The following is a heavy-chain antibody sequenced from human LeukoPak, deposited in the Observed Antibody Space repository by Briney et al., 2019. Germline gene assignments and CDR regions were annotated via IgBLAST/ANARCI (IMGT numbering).Heavy chain of an antibody. CDR2: ISSSSSYT. J-gene: IGHJ4*02. Sequence: GGSLRLSCAASGFTFSDYYMSWIRQAPGKGLEWVSYISSSSSYTNYADSVRGRFTISRDNSKNTLYLQMNSLRAEDTAVYYCAILQSYCSGGSCYDYWGQGTLVTVSS. CDR1: GFTFSDYY. CDR3: AILQSYCSGGSCYDY. V-gene: IGHV3-11*03. D-gene: IGHD2-15*01.